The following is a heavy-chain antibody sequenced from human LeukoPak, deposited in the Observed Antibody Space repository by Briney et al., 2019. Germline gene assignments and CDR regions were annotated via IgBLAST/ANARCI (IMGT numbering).Heavy chain of an antibody. J-gene: IGHJ4*02. D-gene: IGHD5-18*01. CDR2: IYTSGST. CDR1: GGSISGYY. Sequence: SETLSLTCAVSGGSISGYYWSWIRQPAGKGLEWIGRIYTSGSTNHNPSLKSRVTMSVDTSKNQFSLKLSSVTAADTAVYYCARYSYGSDYFDYWGQGTLVTVSS. V-gene: IGHV4-59*10. CDR3: ARYSYGSDYFDY.